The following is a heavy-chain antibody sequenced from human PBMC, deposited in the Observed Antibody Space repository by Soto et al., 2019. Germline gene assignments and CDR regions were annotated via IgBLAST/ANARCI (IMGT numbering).Heavy chain of an antibody. CDR1: VGSISSGGYS. Sequence: SETLSLTCAVSVGSISSGGYSWSWIRQPPGKGLEWIGYIYHSGSTYYNPSLKSRVTISVDRSKNQFSLKLSSVTAADTAVYYCARGDYYYDSSDEGWFDLWGRGTLVTVSS. CDR2: IYHSGST. V-gene: IGHV4-30-2*01. CDR3: ARGDYYYDSSDEGWFDL. D-gene: IGHD3-22*01. J-gene: IGHJ2*01.